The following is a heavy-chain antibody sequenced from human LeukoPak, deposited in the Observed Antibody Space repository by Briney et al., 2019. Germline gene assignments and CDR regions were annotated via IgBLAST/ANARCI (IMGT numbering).Heavy chain of an antibody. J-gene: IGHJ4*02. V-gene: IGHV3-7*01. D-gene: IGHD2-15*01. CDR1: GFTFSSYW. CDR2: IKQDGSEK. CDR3: ARDCSGGSCYPGLDY. Sequence: PGGSLRLSCAASGFTFSSYWMSWVRQAPGKGLEWVANIKQDGSEKYYVDSVKGRFTISRDNAKNSLYLQMNSLRAEDTAVYYCARDCSGGSCYPGLDYWGQGTLVTVSS.